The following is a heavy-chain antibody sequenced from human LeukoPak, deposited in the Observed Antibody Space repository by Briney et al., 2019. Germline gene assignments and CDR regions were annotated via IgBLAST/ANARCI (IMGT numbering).Heavy chain of an antibody. J-gene: IGHJ4*02. D-gene: IGHD3-9*01. Sequence: GGSLRLSCVASGFTFSTHGMIWVRQAPGKGLEWVSYISDSSSTIYYADSVKGRLTISRDNAKNVLYLQMNSLRAEDTAVYYCARWGATGCGDYWGQGTLVTVSS. CDR3: ARWGATGCGDY. CDR1: GFTFSTHG. CDR2: ISDSSSTI. V-gene: IGHV3-48*03.